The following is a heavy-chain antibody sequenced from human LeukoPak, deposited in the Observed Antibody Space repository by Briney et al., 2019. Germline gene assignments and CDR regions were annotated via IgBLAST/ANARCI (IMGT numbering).Heavy chain of an antibody. V-gene: IGHV3-30*18. J-gene: IGHJ4*02. CDR2: ISYDGSNK. Sequence: GRSLRLSCAASGFTFDDYAMHWVRQAPGKGLEWVAVISYDGSNKYYADPVKGRLTISRDNSKNTLYLQMNSLRAEDTAVYYCAKDAPGYSSGWYDYTPSKLIDYWGQGTLVTVSS. CDR3: AKDAPGYSSGWYDYTPSKLIDY. D-gene: IGHD6-19*01. CDR1: GFTFDDYA.